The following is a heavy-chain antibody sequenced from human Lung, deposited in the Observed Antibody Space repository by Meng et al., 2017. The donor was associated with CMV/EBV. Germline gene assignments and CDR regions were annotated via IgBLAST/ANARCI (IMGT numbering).Heavy chain of an antibody. CDR3: AKSQGVTVAGQYYYFDY. D-gene: IGHD6-19*01. CDR2: ISWNSRNI. V-gene: IGHV3-9*01. Sequence: SLKISCAASGFTFDDYAMHWVRQVPGKGLEWVSGISWNSRNIVYADSVKGRFTISRDNAKSSLYLQMNSLRGEDTALDYCAKSQGVTVAGQYYYFDYWGQGXLVTVSS. CDR1: GFTFDDYA. J-gene: IGHJ4*02.